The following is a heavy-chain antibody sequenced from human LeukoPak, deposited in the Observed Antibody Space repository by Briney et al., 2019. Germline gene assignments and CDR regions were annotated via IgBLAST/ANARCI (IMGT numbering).Heavy chain of an antibody. D-gene: IGHD3-10*01. CDR1: GFTFSSYA. CDR3: AKDSGITMVRGVIPPSPDY. CDR2: ISGSGGST. J-gene: IGHJ4*02. V-gene: IGHV3-23*01. Sequence: PGGSLRLSCAASGFTFSSYAMSWVRQAPGKGLEWVSAISGSGGSTYYADSVKGRFTISRDNSKNTLYLQMNSLRAEDTAVYYCAKDSGITMVRGVIPPSPDYWGQGTLVTVSS.